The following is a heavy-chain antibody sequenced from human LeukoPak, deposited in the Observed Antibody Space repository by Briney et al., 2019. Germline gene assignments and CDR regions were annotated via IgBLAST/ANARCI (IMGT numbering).Heavy chain of an antibody. V-gene: IGHV3-48*01. CDR2: FGISGTI. D-gene: IGHD4-17*01. Sequence: GGSLRLSCAASGFTFSNYGMDWVRQGPGEGPEWIAYFGISGTIYYADSVRGRFTISRDNAKNPLFLQMNSLRVDDTAIYYCAGYGVYPYWGQGTPVTVSS. J-gene: IGHJ4*02. CDR3: AGYGVYPY. CDR1: GFTFSNYG.